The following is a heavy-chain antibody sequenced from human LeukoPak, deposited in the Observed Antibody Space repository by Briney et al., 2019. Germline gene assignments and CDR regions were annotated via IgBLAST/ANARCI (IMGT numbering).Heavy chain of an antibody. CDR2: ISSSGSTI. CDR3: ARAYGGLYYYYYMDV. V-gene: IGHV3-11*04. J-gene: IGHJ6*03. CDR1: GFTFSDYC. D-gene: IGHD4-23*01. Sequence: KPGGSLRLSCAASGFTFSDYCMSWIRQAPGKGLEWVSYISSSGSTIYYADSVKGRFTISRGNAKNSLYLQMNSLRAEDTAVYYCARAYGGLYYYYYMDVWGKGTTVTVSS.